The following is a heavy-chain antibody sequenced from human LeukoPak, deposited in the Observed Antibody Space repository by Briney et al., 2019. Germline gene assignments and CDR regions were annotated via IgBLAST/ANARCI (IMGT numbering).Heavy chain of an antibody. CDR2: ISYDGSNK. CDR1: EFTFSSYG. D-gene: IGHD4-17*01. CDR3: AKDDYGDYAFDY. J-gene: IGHJ4*02. Sequence: GGSLRLSCAASEFTFSSYGMHWVRQAPGKGLEWVAVISYDGSNKYYADSVKGRFTISRDNSKNTLYLQMNSLRAEDTAVYYCAKDDYGDYAFDYWGQGTLVTVSS. V-gene: IGHV3-30*18.